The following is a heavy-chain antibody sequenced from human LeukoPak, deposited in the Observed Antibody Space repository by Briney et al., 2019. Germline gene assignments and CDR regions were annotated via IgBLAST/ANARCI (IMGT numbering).Heavy chain of an antibody. CDR1: GYSISSGYY. CDR2: IYHSGST. D-gene: IGHD2-15*01. V-gene: IGHV4-38-2*02. J-gene: IGHJ4*02. Sequence: KPSETLSLTCTVSGYSISSGYYWGWIRQPPGKGLEWIGSIYHSGSTYYNPSLKSRVTISVDTSKNQFSLKLSSVIAADTAVYYCARDQTPFYWGQGSLVTVSS. CDR3: ARDQTPFY.